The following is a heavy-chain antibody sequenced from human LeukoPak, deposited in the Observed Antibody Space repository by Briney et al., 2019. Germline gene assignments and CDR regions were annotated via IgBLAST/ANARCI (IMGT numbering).Heavy chain of an antibody. CDR2: ISSSGGST. V-gene: IGHV3-23*01. Sequence: GGSLRLSCAASGFTFSSYVMTWVRQAPGKGLEWVSGISSSGGSTFYADSVKGRFTISRDNSKNTLYLQMNSLRAEDTAVYYCAKGVISGSYYYDYWGQGTLVTVSS. J-gene: IGHJ4*02. CDR3: AKGVISGSYYYDY. D-gene: IGHD1-26*01. CDR1: GFTFSSYV.